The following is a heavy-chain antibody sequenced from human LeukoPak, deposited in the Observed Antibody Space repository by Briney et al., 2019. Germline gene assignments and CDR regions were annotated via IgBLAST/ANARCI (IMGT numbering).Heavy chain of an antibody. CDR1: GGSISSSSYY. CDR3: ASKWFGKDPHDY. CDR2: IYYSGST. Sequence: PSETLSLTCTVSGGSISSSSYYWGWIRQPPGKGLEWIGSIYYSGSTYYNPSLKSRVTISVDTSKNQFSLKLSSVTAADTAVYYCASKWFGKDPHDYWGQGTLVTVSS. D-gene: IGHD3-10*01. J-gene: IGHJ4*02. V-gene: IGHV4-39*07.